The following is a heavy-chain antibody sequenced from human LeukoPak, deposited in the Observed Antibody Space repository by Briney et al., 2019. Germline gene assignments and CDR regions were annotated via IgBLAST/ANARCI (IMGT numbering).Heavy chain of an antibody. Sequence: ASVKVSCKASGYTFTTYGMNWVRQAPGQGLEWLGRINANTGDPTYAQGFTGRFVFSLDTSVSTAYLQISSLKAEDTAVYYCARDVSGGWYTDLDYWGRGTLVTVSS. V-gene: IGHV7-4-1*02. CDR1: GYTFTTYG. CDR3: ARDVSGGWYTDLDY. J-gene: IGHJ4*02. CDR2: INANTGDP. D-gene: IGHD6-19*01.